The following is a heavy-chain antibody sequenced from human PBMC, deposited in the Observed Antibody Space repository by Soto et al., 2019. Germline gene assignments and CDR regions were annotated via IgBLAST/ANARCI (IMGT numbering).Heavy chain of an antibody. V-gene: IGHV1-24*01. D-gene: IGHD2-15*01. Sequence: ASVKVSCKVSGYTLTELSMHWVRQAPGKGLEWMGGFDPEDGETIYAQKFQGRVTMIEDTSTDTAYMELSSLRSEDTAVYYCATDGDCSGGSCQYFDLWGRGTLVTVSS. CDR3: ATDGDCSGGSCQYFDL. CDR1: GYTLTELS. CDR2: FDPEDGET. J-gene: IGHJ2*01.